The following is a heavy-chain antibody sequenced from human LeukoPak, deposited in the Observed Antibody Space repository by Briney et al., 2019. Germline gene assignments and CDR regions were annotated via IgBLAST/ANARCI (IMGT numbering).Heavy chain of an antibody. Sequence: SETLSLTCAVYGGSFSGYYWSWLRQPPGEGLEWIGEINHSGSTNYNPSLKSRVTISVDTSKNQFSLKLSSVTAADTAVYYCARGNGAGSGWYRGGYYWGQGTLVTVSS. CDR2: INHSGST. CDR1: GGSFSGYY. J-gene: IGHJ4*02. V-gene: IGHV4-34*01. D-gene: IGHD6-19*01. CDR3: ARGNGAGSGWYRGGYY.